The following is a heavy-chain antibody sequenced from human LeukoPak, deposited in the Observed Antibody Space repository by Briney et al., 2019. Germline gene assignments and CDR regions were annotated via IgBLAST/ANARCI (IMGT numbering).Heavy chain of an antibody. D-gene: IGHD3-22*01. CDR1: GGSISSGSYY. Sequence: TLSLTCTVSGGSISSGSYYWSWIRQPAGKGLEWIGRIYTSGSTNYNPSLKSRVTISVDTSKNQFSLKLSSVTDADTAVYYCAREGEHISSGYFLFSLNTWGQGTLVTVSS. J-gene: IGHJ4*02. V-gene: IGHV4-61*02. CDR3: AREGEHISSGYFLFSLNT. CDR2: IYTSGST.